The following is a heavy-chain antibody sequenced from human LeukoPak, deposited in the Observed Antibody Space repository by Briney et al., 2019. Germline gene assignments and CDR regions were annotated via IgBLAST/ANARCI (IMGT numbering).Heavy chain of an antibody. Sequence: GASVKVSCKASGYTFTGYYMHWVRQAPGQGLEWMGWISAYNGNTNYAQKLQGRVTMTTDTSTSTAYMELRSLRSDDTAVYYCARQCGSYCYYFDYWGQGTLVAVSS. CDR3: ARQCGSYCYYFDY. CDR2: ISAYNGNT. CDR1: GYTFTGYY. J-gene: IGHJ4*02. D-gene: IGHD1-26*01. V-gene: IGHV1-18*04.